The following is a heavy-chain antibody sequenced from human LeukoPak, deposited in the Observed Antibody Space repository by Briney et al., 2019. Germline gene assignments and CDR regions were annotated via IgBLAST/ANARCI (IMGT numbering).Heavy chain of an antibody. J-gene: IGHJ4*02. D-gene: IGHD1-1*01. CDR1: RFTFSSYA. CDR2: ITGRGDST. CDR3: AKLEN. V-gene: IGHV3-23*01. Sequence: GGSLRLSCAASRFTFSSYAMSWVRQAPGKGLEWVSSITGRGDSTYYADSVKGRFIISRDNSKNTLYLQMNSLRAEDTAIYYCAKLENWGQGTLVTVSS.